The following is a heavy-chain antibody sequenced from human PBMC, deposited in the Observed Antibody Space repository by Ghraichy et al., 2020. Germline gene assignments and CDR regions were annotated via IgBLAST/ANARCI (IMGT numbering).Heavy chain of an antibody. D-gene: IGHD6-6*01. V-gene: IGHV2-5*01. CDR1: GFSLSTSGVG. CDR3: AHVEYGTSATDYYYYCMDV. J-gene: IGHJ6*02. CDR2: LYWNGDK. Sequence: SGPTLVKPTQTLTLTCAFSGFSLSTSGVGVGWIRQPPGKALEWLALLYWNGDKLYSASLKSRVTITKDTSKNQVVLTMTNLDPVDTATYYCAHVEYGTSATDYYYYCMDVWGQGTTVTVSS.